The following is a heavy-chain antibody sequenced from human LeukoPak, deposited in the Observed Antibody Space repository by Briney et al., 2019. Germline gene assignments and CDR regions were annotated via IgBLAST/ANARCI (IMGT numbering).Heavy chain of an antibody. D-gene: IGHD3-22*01. Sequence: SHTLSPTYAVDAPSLTAYYWRWVHQPPGRGLEWIGEINQRGSTNYSPSLKSRVTISLDTSKNHFSLNMSSVTAADTAVYYCATYDYNVSGFSLRHWWGQGTLVTVSS. CDR3: ATYDYNVSGFSLRHW. CDR2: INQRGST. CDR1: APSLTAYY. V-gene: IGHV4-34*01. J-gene: IGHJ4*02.